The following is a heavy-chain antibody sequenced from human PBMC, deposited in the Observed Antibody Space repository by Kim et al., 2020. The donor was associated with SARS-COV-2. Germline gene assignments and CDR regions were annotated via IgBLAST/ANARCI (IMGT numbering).Heavy chain of an antibody. J-gene: IGHJ4*02. Sequence: DYAQNFQDRFTLTADESTSSVFMELSSLTSEDTATYYCARVAYLLGEDYWGQGTLVTVSS. CDR3: ARVAYLLGEDY. V-gene: IGHV1-69*01. D-gene: IGHD3-16*01.